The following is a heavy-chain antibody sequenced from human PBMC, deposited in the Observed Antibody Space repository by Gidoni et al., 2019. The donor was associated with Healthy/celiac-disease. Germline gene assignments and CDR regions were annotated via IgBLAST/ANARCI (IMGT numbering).Heavy chain of an antibody. D-gene: IGHD6-13*01. J-gene: IGHJ4*02. CDR2: ISGSGGST. V-gene: IGHV3-23*01. CDR1: GFPFSSYA. CDR3: AKDVVGYSSSTFFDY. Sequence: EVQMLESGGGLVQPGGSLRLSCEASGFPFSSYALCWVRQAPGKGLELVSAISGSGGSTYYADSVKGLFTISRDNSKNTHYLQMNSLRAEDTAVYYCAKDVVGYSSSTFFDYWGQGTLVTVSS.